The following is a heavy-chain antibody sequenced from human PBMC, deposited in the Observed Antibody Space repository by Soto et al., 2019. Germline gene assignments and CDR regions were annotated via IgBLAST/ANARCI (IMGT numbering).Heavy chain of an antibody. J-gene: IGHJ5*02. CDR1: GYSFTSYW. D-gene: IGHD2-2*01. V-gene: IGHV5-10-1*01. CDR3: ATEDIVVVPAAMNP. Sequence: PGESLKISCKGSGYSFTSYWISWLRQMPGKGLEWMGRIDPSDSYTNYSPSFQGHVTISADKSISTAYLQWSSLKASDTAMYYCATEDIVVVPAAMNPWGQGTLVTVSS. CDR2: IDPSDSYT.